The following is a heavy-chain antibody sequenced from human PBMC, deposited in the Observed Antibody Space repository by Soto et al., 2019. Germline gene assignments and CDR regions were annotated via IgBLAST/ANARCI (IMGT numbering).Heavy chain of an antibody. Sequence: EVQLEESGGGLVQPGGSLRLSCAASGFTFSDHYMDWVRQAPGKGLEWVARIRNKATSYTTEYAASVKGRFTGYRDESKNSLYLQMNSLKTEDAAIYYCVRNDYAGGGDVDFWGQGTLVTVSA. CDR1: GFTFSDHY. D-gene: IGHD1-1*01. CDR3: VRNDYAGGGDVDF. J-gene: IGHJ4*02. CDR2: IRNKATSYTT. V-gene: IGHV3-72*01.